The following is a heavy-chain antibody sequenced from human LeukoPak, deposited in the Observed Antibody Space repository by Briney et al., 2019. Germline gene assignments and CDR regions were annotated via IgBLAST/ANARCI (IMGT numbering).Heavy chain of an antibody. CDR1: GFTFSTYW. Sequence: GGFLRLSCAASGFTFSTYWMSWVRQAPGKGLEWVANINRDGSDKYYVDSVKGRFTISRDNAKNSLFLQINSLRAEDTAVFYCARERYDDYFDSWGQGTLVTVSS. CDR2: INRDGSDK. CDR3: ARERYDDYFDS. V-gene: IGHV3-7*01. D-gene: IGHD3-3*01. J-gene: IGHJ4*02.